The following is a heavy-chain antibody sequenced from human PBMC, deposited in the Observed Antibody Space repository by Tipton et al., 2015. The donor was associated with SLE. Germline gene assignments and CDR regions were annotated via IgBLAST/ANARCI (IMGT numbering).Heavy chain of an antibody. CDR1: GGSFSGHY. CDR3: ARGPYYYMDV. CDR2: IYYSGST. V-gene: IGHV4-34*01. Sequence: TLSLTCAVYGGSFSGHYWSWIRQPPGKGLEWVGSIYYSGSTYYNPSLKSRVTISVDTSRNQCSLNLTSVTAADTAVYYCARGPYYYMDVWGKGTTVTVSS. J-gene: IGHJ6*03.